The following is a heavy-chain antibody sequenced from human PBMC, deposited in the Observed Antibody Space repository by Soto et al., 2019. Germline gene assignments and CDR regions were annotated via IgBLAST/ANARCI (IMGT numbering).Heavy chain of an antibody. CDR3: ARGPIAAAVDVAWFDP. Sequence: SETLSLTCAVSGGSINSYYWSWIRQPPGKGLEWIGYISYSGSPNYNPTLKSRVTISVDISKRQFSLQVSSVTAADTAVYYCARGPIAAAVDVAWFDPWGQGTLVTVSS. D-gene: IGHD6-13*01. J-gene: IGHJ5*02. V-gene: IGHV4-59*01. CDR2: ISYSGSP. CDR1: GGSINSYY.